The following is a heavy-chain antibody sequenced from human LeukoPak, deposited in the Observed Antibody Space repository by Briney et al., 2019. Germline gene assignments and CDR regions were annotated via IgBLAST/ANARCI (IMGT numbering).Heavy chain of an antibody. D-gene: IGHD6-19*01. Sequence: GASVKVSCKASGYTFTGYYMHWVRQAPGQGPEWMGWINPNSGGTNYAQKFQGRVTMTRDTSISTAYMELSRLRSDDTAVYYCARRAVAGQWFDPWGQGTLVTVSS. V-gene: IGHV1-2*02. CDR2: INPNSGGT. CDR3: ARRAVAGQWFDP. CDR1: GYTFTGYY. J-gene: IGHJ5*02.